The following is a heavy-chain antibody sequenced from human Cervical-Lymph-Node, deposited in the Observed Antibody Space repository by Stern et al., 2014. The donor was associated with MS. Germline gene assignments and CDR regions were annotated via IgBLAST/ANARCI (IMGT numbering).Heavy chain of an antibody. D-gene: IGHD6-13*01. J-gene: IGHJ4*02. Sequence: EVQLVESGGGLVKPGGSLRLSCAASGFTFSSYSMNWVRQAPGKGLEWDSSISSSSSYIYYADSVKGRFTISRDNAKNSLYLQMNSLRAEDTAVYYCARDSSSCYCVDYWGQGTLVTVSS. CDR3: ARDSSSCYCVDY. CDR1: GFTFSSYS. V-gene: IGHV3-21*01. CDR2: ISSSSSYI.